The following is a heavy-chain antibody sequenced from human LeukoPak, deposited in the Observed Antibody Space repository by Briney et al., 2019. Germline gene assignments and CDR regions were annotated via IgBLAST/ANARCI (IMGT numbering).Heavy chain of an antibody. V-gene: IGHV4-34*01. CDR2: INHSGST. J-gene: IGHJ4*02. CDR1: GGSFGGYY. D-gene: IGHD3-10*01. CDR3: ARGNYYGSGSYYNGYYFDY. Sequence: SETLSLTCAVYGGSFGGYYWSWIRQPPGKGLEWIGEINHSGSTNYNPSLKSRVTISVDTSKNQFSLKLSSVTAADTAVYYCARGNYYGSGSYYNGYYFDYWGQGTLVTVSS.